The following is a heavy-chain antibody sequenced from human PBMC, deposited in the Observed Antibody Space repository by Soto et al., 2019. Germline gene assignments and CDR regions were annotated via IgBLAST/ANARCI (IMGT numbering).Heavy chain of an antibody. J-gene: IGHJ6*02. D-gene: IGHD6-6*01. Sequence: SETLSLTCAVSGGSISSSDWWSWVRQPPGKGLEWIGEIYHSGTTNYNPSLKSRVTISIDKSKNQFSLKLTSVTAADTALYYCARVATRPGKLSYYSGLDVWGQGTTVTVSS. CDR1: GGSISSSDW. V-gene: IGHV4-4*02. CDR3: ARVATRPGKLSYYSGLDV. CDR2: IYHSGTT.